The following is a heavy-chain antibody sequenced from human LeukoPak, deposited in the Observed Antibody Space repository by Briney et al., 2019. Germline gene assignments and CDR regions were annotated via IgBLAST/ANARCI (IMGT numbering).Heavy chain of an antibody. J-gene: IGHJ6*02. CDR2: ISAYNGNT. Sequence: ASVTVSFKVSGYTLTELSMHWVRQAPGQGLEWMGWISAYNGNTNYAQKLQGRVTMTTDTSTSTAYMELRSLRSDDTAVYYCAREGWYSSGWYYYYYGMDVWGQGTTVTVSS. CDR1: GYTLTELS. D-gene: IGHD6-19*01. CDR3: AREGWYSSGWYYYYYGMDV. V-gene: IGHV1-18*01.